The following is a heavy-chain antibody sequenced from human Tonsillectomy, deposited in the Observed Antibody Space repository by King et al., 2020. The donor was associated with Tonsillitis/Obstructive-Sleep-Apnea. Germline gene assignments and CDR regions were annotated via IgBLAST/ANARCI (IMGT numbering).Heavy chain of an antibody. J-gene: IGHJ4*02. D-gene: IGHD1-14*01. CDR3: ARDDVVGRYIDS. CDR1: GYTFTRYY. CDR2: IKPSDGIT. V-gene: IGHV1-46*01. Sequence: QLVQSGAEVKTPGASVMVSCKASGYTFTRYYIHWVRQARGQGLEWMGIIKPSDGITTYAQKFQGRVTMTTDTSASTVHLNLSSLRSEDTAVYYCARDDVVGRYIDSWGQGTLVTVSS.